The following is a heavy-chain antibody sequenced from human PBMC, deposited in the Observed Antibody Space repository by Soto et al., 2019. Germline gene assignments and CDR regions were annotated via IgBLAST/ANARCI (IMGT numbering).Heavy chain of an antibody. Sequence: GGSLRLSCAASGFTFDDYAMHWVRQAPGKGLEWVSGISWNSGSIGYADSVKGRFTISRDNAKNSLYLQMNSLRAEDTALYYCAKADSSYYYYMDVWGKGTTVTVSS. CDR1: GFTFDDYA. D-gene: IGHD4-4*01. CDR3: AKADSSYYYYMDV. V-gene: IGHV3-9*01. J-gene: IGHJ6*03. CDR2: ISWNSGSI.